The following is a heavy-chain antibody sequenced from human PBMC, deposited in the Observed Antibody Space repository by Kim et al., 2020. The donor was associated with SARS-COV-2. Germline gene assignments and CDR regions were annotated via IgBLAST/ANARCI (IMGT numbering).Heavy chain of an antibody. V-gene: IGHV5-51*01. CDR3: ARQVSYGSGSYYNRGWFDP. CDR2: IYPGDSDT. J-gene: IGHJ5*02. CDR1: GYSFTSYW. Sequence: GESLKISCKGSGYSFTSYWIGWVRQMPGKGLEWMGIIYPGDSDTRYSPSFQGQVTISADKSISTAYLQWSSLKASDTAMYYCARQVSYGSGSYYNRGWFDPWGQGTLVTVSS. D-gene: IGHD3-10*01.